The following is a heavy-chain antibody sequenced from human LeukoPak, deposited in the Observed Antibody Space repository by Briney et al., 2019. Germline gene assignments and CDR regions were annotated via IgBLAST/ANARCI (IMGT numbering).Heavy chain of an antibody. Sequence: GASVKVSCKASGGTFSSYAISWVRQAPGQGLEWMGRIIPILGIANYAQKFQGRVTITADKSTSPAYMELNSLRSEDTAVYYCAKAHALCRGGSCYWDYWGQGTLVTVS. CDR1: GGTFSSYA. CDR2: IIPILGIA. V-gene: IGHV1-69*04. D-gene: IGHD2-15*01. J-gene: IGHJ4*02. CDR3: AKAHALCRGGSCYWDY.